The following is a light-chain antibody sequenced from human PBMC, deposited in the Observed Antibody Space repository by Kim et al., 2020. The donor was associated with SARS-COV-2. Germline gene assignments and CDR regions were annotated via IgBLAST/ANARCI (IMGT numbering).Light chain of an antibody. V-gene: IGLV3-21*04. J-gene: IGLJ3*02. Sequence: SYELTQPPSVSVAPGKTATITCGGANIGSKSVHWYQQKPGQAPLLVIYYDTDRPSGIPERFSGSNSGTTTTLTISRVEAGDEADYYCQVWDGNSDHPVFGGGTLLTVL. CDR2: YDT. CDR3: QVWDGNSDHPV. CDR1: NIGSKS.